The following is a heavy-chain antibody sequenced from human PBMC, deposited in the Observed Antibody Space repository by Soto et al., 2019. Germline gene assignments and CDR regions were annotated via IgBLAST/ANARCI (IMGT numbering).Heavy chain of an antibody. Sequence: GASVKVSCKASGGTFSSYAISWVRQAPGQGLEWMGGIIPIFGTANYAQKFQGRVTITADESTSTAYMELSSLRSEDTAVYYCARSRYYYDSSGYSDFDYWGQGTLVTVSS. CDR1: GGTFSSYA. V-gene: IGHV1-69*13. J-gene: IGHJ4*02. CDR2: IIPIFGTA. CDR3: ARSRYYYDSSGYSDFDY. D-gene: IGHD3-22*01.